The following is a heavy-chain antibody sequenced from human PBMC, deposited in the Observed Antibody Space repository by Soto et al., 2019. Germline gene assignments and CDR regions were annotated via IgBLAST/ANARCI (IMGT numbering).Heavy chain of an antibody. CDR3: TTVTAEGLYYYGMDV. J-gene: IGHJ6*02. Sequence: LRLSCAASGFTFSNAWMSWVRQAPGKGLEWVGRIKSKTDGGTTDYAAPVKGRFTISRDDSKNTLYLQMNSLKTEDTAVYYCTTVTAEGLYYYGMDVWGQGTTVTVSS. D-gene: IGHD5-18*01. CDR1: GFTFSNAW. V-gene: IGHV3-15*01. CDR2: IKSKTDGGTT.